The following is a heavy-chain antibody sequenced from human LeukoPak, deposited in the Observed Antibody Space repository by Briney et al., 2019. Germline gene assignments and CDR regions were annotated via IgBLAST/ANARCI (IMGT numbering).Heavy chain of an antibody. CDR3: ARGEYYSDTSSYFDY. CDR2: ISYDGSNK. Sequence: GGSLRLSCAASGFTFSSYGMNWVRQAPGKGLEWVAVISYDGSNKYYADSVKGRFTISRDNSKNTLFVQMSSLRAEDTAAYYCARGEYYSDTSSYFDYWGQGTLVTVSS. CDR1: GFTFSSYG. J-gene: IGHJ4*02. D-gene: IGHD3-22*01. V-gene: IGHV3-30*03.